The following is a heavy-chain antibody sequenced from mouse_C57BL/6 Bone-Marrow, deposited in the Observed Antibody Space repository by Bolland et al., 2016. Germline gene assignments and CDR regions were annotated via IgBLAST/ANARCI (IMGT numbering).Heavy chain of an antibody. CDR2: T. V-gene: IGHV1-7*01. CDR3: ARSNFDY. Sequence: TKYNQKFKDKATLTADKSSSTAYMQLSSLTYEDSAVYYCARSNFDYWGQGTT. J-gene: IGHJ2*01.